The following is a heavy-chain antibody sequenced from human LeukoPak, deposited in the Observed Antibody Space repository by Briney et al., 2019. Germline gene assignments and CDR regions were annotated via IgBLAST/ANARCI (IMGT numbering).Heavy chain of an antibody. CDR3: TRAPGDLWSWYDY. CDR2: ITTSRDR. V-gene: IGHV3-69-1*01. J-gene: IGHJ4*02. Sequence: GGSLRLSCAASGFTFSSYAMNWVRQAPGKGLEWVSSITTSRDRYYPDSLKGRFTVSRDNAENSLCLQIDSLRAEDTAVYYCTRAPGDLWSWYDYWGQGTLVTVSS. CDR1: GFTFSSYA. D-gene: IGHD4-17*01.